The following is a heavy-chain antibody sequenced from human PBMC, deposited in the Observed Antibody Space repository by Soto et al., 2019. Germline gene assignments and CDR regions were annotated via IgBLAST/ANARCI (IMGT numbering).Heavy chain of an antibody. CDR2: IFSSGST. CDR3: AREGSYSAYNFAHGIQLWSFDF. D-gene: IGHD5-12*01. V-gene: IGHV4-4*07. J-gene: IGHJ4*02. Sequence: SETLSLTCTVSGGSINTFYWSWVRQPAGKGLEWIGRIFSSGSTSFNPSLESRVAMSVDTSKNHFSLNLSSVTAADMAVYYCAREGSYSAYNFAHGIQLWSFDFWGQGAMVTVYS. CDR1: GGSINTFY.